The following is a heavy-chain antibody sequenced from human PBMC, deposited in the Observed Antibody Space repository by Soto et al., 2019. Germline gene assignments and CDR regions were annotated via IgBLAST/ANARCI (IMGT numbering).Heavy chain of an antibody. D-gene: IGHD3-10*01. CDR1: GGSFSGYY. J-gene: IGHJ4*02. CDR3: ARARVGGYSQRWHYFDY. CDR2: INHSGST. V-gene: IGHV4-34*01. Sequence: QVQLQQWGAGLLKPSETLSLTCAVYGGSFSGYYWSWIRQPPGKGLEWIGEINHSGSTNYNPSLKSRVTISVDTSKNQFSLKLSSVTAADTAVYYCARARVGGYSQRWHYFDYWGQGTLVTVSS.